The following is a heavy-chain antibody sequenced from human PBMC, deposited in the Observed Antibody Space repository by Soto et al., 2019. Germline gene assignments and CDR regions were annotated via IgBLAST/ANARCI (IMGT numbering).Heavy chain of an antibody. CDR3: ACDYFDPSGYSGAFEY. D-gene: IGHD3-22*01. V-gene: IGHV3-30*19. CDR1: GFTFSSYG. CDR2: ISYDGSNT. J-gene: IGHJ4*02. Sequence: QVQLGESGGGVVQPGRSLRLSCAASGFTFSSYGMHWVRQAPGKGLEWVAIISYDGSNTYYADSVKARFTSSRDNSKNTLHLQMSSLRAEDTAVYYCACDYFDPSGYSGAFEYWGQGTLVTVSS.